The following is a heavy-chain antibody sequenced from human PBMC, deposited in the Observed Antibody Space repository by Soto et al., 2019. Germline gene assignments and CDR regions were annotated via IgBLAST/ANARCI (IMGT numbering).Heavy chain of an antibody. CDR2: MNPNTGNS. CDR1: GYTFTSYD. D-gene: IGHD1-1*01. Sequence: VKVSCKASGYTFTSYDIYWVRQATGQGLEWMGWMNPNTGNSGYAQKFQGRVTMTSDTSISTAHMELSSLRSEDTAVYYCARRAETNGWNGFGADKYYFDFWGQGTLVTVSS. V-gene: IGHV1-8*01. J-gene: IGHJ4*02. CDR3: ARRAETNGWNGFGADKYYFDF.